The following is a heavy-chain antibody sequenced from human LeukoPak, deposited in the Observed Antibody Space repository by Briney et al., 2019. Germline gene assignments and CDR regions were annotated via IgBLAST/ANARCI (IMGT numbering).Heavy chain of an antibody. CDR2: IIPIFGTA. Sequence: GASVKVSCKASGGTFSSYAISWVRQAPGQGLEWMGGIIPIFGTANYAQKFQGRVTITADEYTSTAYMDVSSLRSEDTAVYYCARDGSGWRNFDYGGQGTLVTVSS. CDR3: ARDGSGWRNFDY. V-gene: IGHV1-69*13. J-gene: IGHJ4*02. D-gene: IGHD6-19*01. CDR1: GGTFSSYA.